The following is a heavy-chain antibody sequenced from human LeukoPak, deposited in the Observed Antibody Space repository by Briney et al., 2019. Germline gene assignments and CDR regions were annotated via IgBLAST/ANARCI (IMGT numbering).Heavy chain of an antibody. J-gene: IGHJ3*02. CDR2: ISAYNGNT. Sequence: ASVKVSCKTSGYRFITFGINWVRQAPGQGLEWMGWISAYNGNTNYAQKLQGRVTMTTDTSTSTAYMELRSLRSDDTAVYYCARDVSETSGSYRHAFDIWGQGTMVTVSS. CDR1: GYRFITFG. CDR3: ARDVSETSGSYRHAFDI. V-gene: IGHV1-18*01. D-gene: IGHD1-26*01.